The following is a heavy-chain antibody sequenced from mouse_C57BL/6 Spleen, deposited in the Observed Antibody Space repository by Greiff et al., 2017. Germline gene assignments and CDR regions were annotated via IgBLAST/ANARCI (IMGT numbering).Heavy chain of an antibody. V-gene: IGHV1-61*01. CDR1: GYTFTSYW. CDR2: IYPSDSET. D-gene: IGHD1-1*01. Sequence: QVQLKQPGAELVRPGSSVKLSCKASGYTFTSYWMDWVKQRPGQGLEWIGNIYPSDSETHYNQKFKDKATLTVDKSSSTAYMQLSSLTSEDSAVYYCARELSYYYGSSYAMDYWGQGTSVTVSA. CDR3: ARELSYYYGSSYAMDY. J-gene: IGHJ4*01.